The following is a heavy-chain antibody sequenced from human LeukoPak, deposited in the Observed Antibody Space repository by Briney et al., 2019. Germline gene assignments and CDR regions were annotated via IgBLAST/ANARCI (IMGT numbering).Heavy chain of an antibody. J-gene: IGHJ4*02. CDR2: IYSGGST. V-gene: IGHV3-53*01. CDR1: GFTVSSNY. Sequence: GGSLRLSCAASGFTVSSNYMSWVRQAPGRGLEWVSVIYSGGSTYYADSVKGRFTISRDNSKNTLYLQMNSLRAEDTAVYYCARGLYYFDTSGYLYYWGQGTLVTVSS. CDR3: ARGLYYFDTSGYLYY. D-gene: IGHD3-22*01.